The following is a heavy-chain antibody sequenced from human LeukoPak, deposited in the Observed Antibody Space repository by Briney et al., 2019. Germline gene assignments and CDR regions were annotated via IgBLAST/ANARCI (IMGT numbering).Heavy chain of an antibody. J-gene: IGHJ1*01. V-gene: IGHV4-59*01. CDR2: IYYSGST. CDR3: ARTEAEYFQH. Sequence: SETLSLTCTVSGGSISSYYWSWIRQPPGKGLEWIGYIYYSGSTNYNPSLKSRVTISVDTSKNQFSLKLSSVTAADTAVYYCARTEAEYFQHWGQGTLVTVSS. CDR1: GGSISSYY.